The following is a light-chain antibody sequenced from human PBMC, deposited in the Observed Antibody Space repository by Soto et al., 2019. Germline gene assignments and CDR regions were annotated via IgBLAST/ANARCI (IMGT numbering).Light chain of an antibody. J-gene: IGLJ2*01. Sequence: NFLLTQPHSVSESPGKTVTISCTRSSGSIASNYVQWYQQRPGSAPTTVIYEDNQRPSGVPDRFSGSIDSSSNSASLTIPGLKTEDEADYYCQSYDSSNPHVVFGGGTKVTVL. CDR3: QSYDSSNPHVV. V-gene: IGLV6-57*03. CDR1: SGSIASNY. CDR2: EDN.